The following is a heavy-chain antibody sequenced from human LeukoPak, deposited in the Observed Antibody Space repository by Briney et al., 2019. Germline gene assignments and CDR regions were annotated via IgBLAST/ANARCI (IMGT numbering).Heavy chain of an antibody. Sequence: PGGSLRLSCAASGFTFSSYAISWVRQAPGKGLEWVSAITGSGDSTYYADSVQGRFTISRDNSRNTLYLQMNSLRAEDTAVYYCAPWEPRGHYYMDVWGKGTTVTVSS. D-gene: IGHD1-26*01. J-gene: IGHJ6*03. V-gene: IGHV3-23*01. CDR3: APWEPRGHYYMDV. CDR1: GFTFSSYA. CDR2: ITGSGDST.